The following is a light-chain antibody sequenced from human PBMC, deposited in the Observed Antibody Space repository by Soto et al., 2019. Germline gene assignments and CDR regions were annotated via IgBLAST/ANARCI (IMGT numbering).Light chain of an antibody. J-gene: IGKJ2*01. CDR2: GAP. CDR1: QSVSSY. V-gene: IGKV3-15*01. CDR3: QQYNNWPL. Sequence: EIVMTQSPATLSVSPGERATLSCRASQSVSSYLAWYQQKPGQAPRLLIYGAPTRATGIPARFSGSGSGTEFTLTISSLQSEDFAVYYCQQYNNWPLFGQVTKVAIK.